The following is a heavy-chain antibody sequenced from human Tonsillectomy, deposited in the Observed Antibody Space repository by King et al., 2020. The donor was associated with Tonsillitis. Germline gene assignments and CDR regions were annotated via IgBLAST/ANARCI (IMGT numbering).Heavy chain of an antibody. J-gene: IGHJ3*02. D-gene: IGHD1-26*01. CDR1: GFTFDDYA. CDR3: AKDFYVCSGSYYEGAFDI. V-gene: IGHV3-9*01. CDR2: ISWNSGSI. Sequence: VQLVESGGGLVQPGRSLRLSCAASGFTFDDYAMHWVRQAPGKGLEWVSGISWNSGSIGYADSVKGRFTISRDNAKNSLYLQMNSLRAEDTALYYCAKDFYVCSGSYYEGAFDIWGQGTMVTVSS.